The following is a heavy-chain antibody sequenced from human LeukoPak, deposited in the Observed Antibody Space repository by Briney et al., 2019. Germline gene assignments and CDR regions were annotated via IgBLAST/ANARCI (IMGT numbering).Heavy chain of an antibody. CDR3: ARSGQYYDILTGYWYFDY. J-gene: IGHJ4*02. D-gene: IGHD3-9*01. Sequence: GASVKVSCKASGYTFTSYDINWVRQATGQGLEWMGWMNPNSGNTGYAQKFQGRVTMTRNTSISTAYMELSSLRSEDTAVYYCARSGQYYDILTGYWYFDYWGQGTLVTVSS. CDR1: GYTFTSYD. V-gene: IGHV1-8*01. CDR2: MNPNSGNT.